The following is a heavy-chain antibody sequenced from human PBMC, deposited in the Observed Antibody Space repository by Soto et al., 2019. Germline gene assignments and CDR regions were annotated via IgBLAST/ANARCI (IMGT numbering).Heavy chain of an antibody. CDR2: IYTSGST. D-gene: IGHD2-15*01. CDR3: ARDESTQYYYYDMDV. CDR1: GGSISSYY. V-gene: IGHV4-4*07. J-gene: IGHJ6*02. Sequence: ASETLSLTCTVSGGSISSYYWSWIRQPAGKGLEWIGRIYTSGSTNYNPSLKSRVTMSVDTSKNQFSLKLSSVTAADTAVYYCARDESTQYYYYDMDVWGQGTTVTSP.